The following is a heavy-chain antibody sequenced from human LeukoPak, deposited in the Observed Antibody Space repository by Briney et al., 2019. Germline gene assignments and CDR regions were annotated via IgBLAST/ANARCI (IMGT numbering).Heavy chain of an antibody. J-gene: IGHJ3*02. CDR2: ISSSGST. CDR1: GDSISSGDYY. CDR3: ARGPYSYDSSGAFDI. Sequence: SETLSLTCTVSGDSISSGDYYWSWIRQPAGKGLEWIGRISSSGSTNDSPSLKSRVTILVDTSKNQFSLKLSSVTAADTAVYFCARGPYSYDSSGAFDIWGQGTMVTVSS. V-gene: IGHV4-61*02. D-gene: IGHD3-22*01.